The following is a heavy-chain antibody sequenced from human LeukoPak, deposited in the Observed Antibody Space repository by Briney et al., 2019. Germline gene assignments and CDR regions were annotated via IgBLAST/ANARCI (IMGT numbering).Heavy chain of an antibody. Sequence: GGSLRLSCAASGFTFSNYGIHWVRQAPGKGLEWVSVIWSHGRSGYYADSVKGRFTISRDNSKNTVSLQMNSLRAEDTAVYYCARDIDTSSHYGWFDPWGQGTLVIVSS. V-gene: IGHV3-33*01. D-gene: IGHD3-22*01. CDR2: IWSHGRSG. CDR1: GFTFSNYG. J-gene: IGHJ5*02. CDR3: ARDIDTSSHYGWFDP.